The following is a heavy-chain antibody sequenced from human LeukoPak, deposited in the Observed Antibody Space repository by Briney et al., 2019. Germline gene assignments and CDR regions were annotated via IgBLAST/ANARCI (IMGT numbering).Heavy chain of an antibody. CDR1: GFTFSSYA. D-gene: IGHD3-10*01. Sequence: QPGGFLRLSCAASGFTFSSYAMSWVRQAPGKGLEWVSAISGSGGSTYYADSVKGRFTISRDNSKNTLYLQMNSLRAEDTAVYYCAKEGVTMVRGAYYFDYWGQGTLVTVSS. V-gene: IGHV3-23*01. J-gene: IGHJ4*02. CDR3: AKEGVTMVRGAYYFDY. CDR2: ISGSGGST.